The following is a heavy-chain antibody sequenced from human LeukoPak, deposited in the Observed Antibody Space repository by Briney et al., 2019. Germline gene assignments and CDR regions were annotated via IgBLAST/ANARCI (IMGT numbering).Heavy chain of an antibody. CDR2: ISSSSSYI. CDR3: ARASYSSTGAFDI. D-gene: IGHD6-19*01. V-gene: IGHV3-21*01. Sequence: GGSLRLSCAASGITFSNYAMSWVRQAPGKGLEWVSSISSSSSYIYYADSVKGRFTISRDNAKNSLYLQMNSLRAEDTAVYYCARASYSSTGAFDIWGQGTMVTVSS. J-gene: IGHJ3*02. CDR1: GITFSNYA.